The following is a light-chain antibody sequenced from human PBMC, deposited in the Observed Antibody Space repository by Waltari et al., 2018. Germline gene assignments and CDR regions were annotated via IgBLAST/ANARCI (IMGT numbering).Light chain of an antibody. CDR2: GAS. J-gene: IGKJ1*01. CDR1: QSVSSNH. V-gene: IGKV3-20*01. Sequence: EIVLTQSPGTLSVSPGERATLSYRASQSVSSNHLAWYQQKTGQAPRLLIYGASSRATGIPDRFGGSGSGTDFTLTISRLEPEDFAVYYCQQYGSSPRTFGQGTKVEIK. CDR3: QQYGSSPRT.